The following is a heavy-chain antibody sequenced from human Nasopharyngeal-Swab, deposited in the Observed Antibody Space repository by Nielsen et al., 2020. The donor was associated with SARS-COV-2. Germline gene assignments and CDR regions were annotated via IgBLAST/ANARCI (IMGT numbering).Heavy chain of an antibody. J-gene: IGHJ4*02. D-gene: IGHD6-13*01. Sequence: SETLSLTCTVSGGSISSSSYYWGWIRQPPGKGLEWIGSIYYSGSTYYNPSLKSRVTISVDTSKNQFSLKLSSVTAADTAVYYCARFPTQQLGYDYWGQGTLVTVSS. CDR1: GGSISSSSYY. CDR3: ARFPTQQLGYDY. V-gene: IGHV4-39*01. CDR2: IYYSGST.